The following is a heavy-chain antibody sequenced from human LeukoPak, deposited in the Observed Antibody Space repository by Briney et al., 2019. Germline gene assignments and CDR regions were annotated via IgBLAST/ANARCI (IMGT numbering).Heavy chain of an antibody. CDR1: DGSISNYY. CDR3: ARNSAVATSRSWFDP. V-gene: IGHV4-59*08. D-gene: IGHD6-19*01. Sequence: PSETLSLTCSVFDGSISNYYWSWIRQPPGKGLEWIGYAYYSGSTTYNPSLESRVTISVDTSKNQFSLKLTAVTAADTAVYYCARNSAVATSRSWFDPWGQGTLVTVPS. J-gene: IGHJ5*02. CDR2: AYYSGST.